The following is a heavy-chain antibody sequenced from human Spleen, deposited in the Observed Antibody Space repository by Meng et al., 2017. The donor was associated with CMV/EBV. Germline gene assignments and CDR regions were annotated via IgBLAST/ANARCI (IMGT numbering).Heavy chain of an antibody. J-gene: IGHJ4*02. V-gene: IGHV3-23*01. CDR2: ISGSGGST. CDR3: ARRSSSSRPDDY. Sequence: LSLTCAASGFTFSSYAMSWVRQAPGKGLEWVSAISGSGGSTYYADSVKGRFTISRDNSKNTLYLQMNSLRAEDTAVYYCARRSSSSRPDDYWGQGTLVTVSS. CDR1: GFTFSSYA. D-gene: IGHD6-6*01.